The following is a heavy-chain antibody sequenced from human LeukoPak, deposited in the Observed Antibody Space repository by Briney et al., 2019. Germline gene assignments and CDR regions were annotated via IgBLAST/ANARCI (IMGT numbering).Heavy chain of an antibody. CDR3: ATYTHWVAGDV. CDR1: GFTFSDSW. CDR2: MNQDGSAK. J-gene: IGHJ6*02. Sequence: GGSLRLSCAASGFTFSDSWMSWVRRARGRGLEGVANMNQDGSAKDYVDSVKGRFTISRDNARNSLYLQMSSLRAEDTAVYYCATYTHWVAGDVWGQGTTVTVSS. V-gene: IGHV3-7*01. D-gene: IGHD3-16*01.